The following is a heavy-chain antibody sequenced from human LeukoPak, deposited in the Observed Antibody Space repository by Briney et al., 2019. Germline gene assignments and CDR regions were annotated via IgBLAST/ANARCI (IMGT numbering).Heavy chain of an antibody. J-gene: IGHJ4*02. CDR1: GFTFSSYW. Sequence: GGSLRLSCAASGFTFSSYWMHWVRQAPGKGLVWVSRINGDESSISYADSVKGRFTISRDNAKNTLYLQMNSLRAEDTAVYYCTRAGGSDHSGSFFWGQGTLVTVSS. CDR2: INGDESSI. CDR3: TRAGGSDHSGSFF. V-gene: IGHV3-74*01. D-gene: IGHD1-26*01.